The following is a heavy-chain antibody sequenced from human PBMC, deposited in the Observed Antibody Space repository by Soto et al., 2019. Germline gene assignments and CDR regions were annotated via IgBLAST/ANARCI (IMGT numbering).Heavy chain of an antibody. D-gene: IGHD6-6*01. CDR1: GFTFSSYW. V-gene: IGHV3-7*01. CDR2: IKQYGSEE. Sequence: EVQLVESGGGLVHPGGSLRLSCAASGFTFSSYWMSWFRQAPGKGLEWVANIKQYGSEENYVDSVKGRFTISRDNAKNALYLQMNSLRVEDTAVYYCAREIAARLWGKGTTVTVSS. CDR3: AREIAARL. J-gene: IGHJ6*04.